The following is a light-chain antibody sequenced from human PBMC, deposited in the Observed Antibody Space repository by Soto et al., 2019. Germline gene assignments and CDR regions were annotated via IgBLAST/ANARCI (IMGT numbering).Light chain of an antibody. CDR2: DVS. J-gene: IGLJ2*01. V-gene: IGLV2-14*01. CDR1: SSDVGGYNY. CDR3: SSYTSSSPVV. Sequence: QSVLTQPASVSGSPGQSITISCTGTSSDVGGYNYVSWYQQHPGKAPKLMIYDVSNRPSGVSNRFSGSKSGNTASLTIFGLQAEDEADYYCSSYTSSSPVVFGGGTKVTVL.